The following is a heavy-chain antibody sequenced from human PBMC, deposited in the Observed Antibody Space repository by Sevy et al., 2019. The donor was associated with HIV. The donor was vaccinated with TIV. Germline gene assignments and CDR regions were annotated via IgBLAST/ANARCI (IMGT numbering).Heavy chain of an antibody. CDR1: GFTFSSYA. J-gene: IGHJ6*02. CDR3: ARDLRDYVWGSYRYTSYTYGMDV. Sequence: GGSLRLSCAASGFTFSSYAMYWVRQAPGKGLEWVAVISYDGSNKYYADSVKGRFTISRDNSKNTLYLQMNSLRAEDTAVYYCARDLRDYVWGSYRYTSYTYGMDVWGQGTTVTVSS. V-gene: IGHV3-30-3*01. CDR2: ISYDGSNK. D-gene: IGHD3-16*02.